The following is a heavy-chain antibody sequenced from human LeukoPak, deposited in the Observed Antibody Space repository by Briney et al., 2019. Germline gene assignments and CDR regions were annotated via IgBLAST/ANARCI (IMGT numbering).Heavy chain of an antibody. CDR3: ATLMGSTGTMDV. J-gene: IGHJ6*04. CDR2: ISSSSSYI. CDR1: GFTFSSYS. Sequence: GGSLRLSCAASGFTFSSYSMNWVRQAPGKGLEWVSSISSSSSYIYYADSVKGRFTISRDNAKNSLYLQMNSLRAEDTAVYYCATLMGSTGTMDVWGKGTTVTVSS. D-gene: IGHD1-26*01. V-gene: IGHV3-21*01.